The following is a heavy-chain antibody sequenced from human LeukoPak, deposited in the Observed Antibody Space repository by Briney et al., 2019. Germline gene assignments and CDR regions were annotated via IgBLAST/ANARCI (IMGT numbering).Heavy chain of an antibody. D-gene: IGHD3-9*01. CDR3: AREDDILTGYQLPYFDY. CDR1: GGSISSSSYY. Sequence: SETLSLTCTVSGGSISSSSYYWGWIRQPPGKGLEWIGSIYYSGSTYYNPSLKSRVTISVDTSKNQFSLKLSSVTAADTAVYYCAREDDILTGYQLPYFDYWGQGTLVTVSS. V-gene: IGHV4-39*02. J-gene: IGHJ4*02. CDR2: IYYSGST.